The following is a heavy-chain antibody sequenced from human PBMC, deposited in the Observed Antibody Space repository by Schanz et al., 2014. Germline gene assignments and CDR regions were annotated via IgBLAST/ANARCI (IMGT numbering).Heavy chain of an antibody. V-gene: IGHV3-30*03. Sequence: QVQLVESGGGVVQPGRSLRLSCAASGFTFRSHGMHWVRQAPGKGLEWVALISYDGNNKFYTDSVKGRFTISRYNSRNTLYLEIDTLRPEDTAVYFCAREMDTAIGDYWGQGTLVTVSS. J-gene: IGHJ4*02. D-gene: IGHD5-18*01. CDR3: AREMDTAIGDY. CDR1: GFTFRSHG. CDR2: ISYDGNNK.